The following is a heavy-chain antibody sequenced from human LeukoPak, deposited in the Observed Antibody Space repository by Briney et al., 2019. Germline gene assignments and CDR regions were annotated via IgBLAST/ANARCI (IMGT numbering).Heavy chain of an antibody. J-gene: IGHJ6*02. V-gene: IGHV1-69*01. Sequence: SVTVSCKASGGTFSSYAISWVRQAPGQGIEWMGGIIPIFGTANYAQKFQGRVTITADESTSTAYMELSSLRSEDTAVYYCARTRPTAYCGGDCYSSGMDVWGQGTTVTVSS. CDR3: ARTRPTAYCGGDCYSSGMDV. D-gene: IGHD2-21*02. CDR1: GGTFSSYA. CDR2: IIPIFGTA.